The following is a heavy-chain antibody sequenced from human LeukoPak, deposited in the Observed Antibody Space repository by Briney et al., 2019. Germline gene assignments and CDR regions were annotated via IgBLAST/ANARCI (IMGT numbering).Heavy chain of an antibody. J-gene: IGHJ3*02. CDR3: ARSRIAVALDAFDI. V-gene: IGHV1-18*01. CDR1: GYTFTSYG. CDR2: ISAYNGNT. Sequence: AASVKVSSKASGYTFTSYGISWVRQAPGQGLEWMGWISAYNGNTNYAQKLQGRVTMTTDTSTSTAYMELRSLRSDDTAVYYCARSRIAVALDAFDIWGQGTMVTVSS. D-gene: IGHD6-19*01.